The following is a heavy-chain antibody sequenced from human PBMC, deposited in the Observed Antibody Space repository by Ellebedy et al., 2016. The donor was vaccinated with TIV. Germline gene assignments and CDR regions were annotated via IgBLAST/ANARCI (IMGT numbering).Heavy chain of an antibody. CDR3: ARWFGELLYVRWFDP. CDR2: IYHSGNT. J-gene: IGHJ5*02. CDR1: GDSISRSSSY. D-gene: IGHD3-10*01. V-gene: IGHV4-39*01. Sequence: SETLSLTCTVSGDSISRSSSYWGWIRQPPGTGLEWIGSIYHSGNTDYNPSLKSRVSISADTSKNQFSLRLSSVTAADTAVYYCARWFGELLYVRWFDPWGQGTLVTVSS.